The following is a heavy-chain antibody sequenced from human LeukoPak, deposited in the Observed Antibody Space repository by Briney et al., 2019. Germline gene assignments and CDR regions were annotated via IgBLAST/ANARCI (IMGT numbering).Heavy chain of an antibody. J-gene: IGHJ4*02. V-gene: IGHV3-7*01. CDR2: IKEDGSET. CDR3: AKSLDY. CDR1: GFTFSRPW. Sequence: PGGSLRLSCVASGFTFSRPWMDWVRQAPGKGPEWVANIKEDGSETYYVDSAKGRFTISRDNAKNSLYLQMDSLRVEDTAIYYCAKSLDYWGQGTLVTVSS.